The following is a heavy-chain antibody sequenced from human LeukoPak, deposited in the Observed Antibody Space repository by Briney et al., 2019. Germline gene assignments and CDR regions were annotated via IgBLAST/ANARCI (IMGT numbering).Heavy chain of an antibody. CDR1: GGSISSSDYY. J-gene: IGHJ6*03. CDR2: FHYLGST. D-gene: IGHD2-2*01. CDR3: ARGGPYCSSTSCYAGGDYYYYYMDV. V-gene: IGHV4-39*07. Sequence: SETLSLTCTVSGGSISSSDYYWGWIRQPPGKGLEWIGSFHYLGSTHYNPSLKSRVTISVDTSKNQFSLKLSSVTAADTAVYYCARGGPYCSSTSCYAGGDYYYYYMDVWGKGTTVTISS.